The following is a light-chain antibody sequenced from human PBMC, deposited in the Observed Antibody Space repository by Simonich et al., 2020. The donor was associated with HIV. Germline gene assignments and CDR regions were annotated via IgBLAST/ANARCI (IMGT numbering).Light chain of an antibody. CDR1: QSISSSY. J-gene: IGKJ3*01. Sequence: EIVLTQSPGTLSLSPGERATLSCRAGQSISSSYLAWYQQRPGLAPRLLIYDASSRATGIPDRFSGSGSGTEFTLTISRLEPEDFAVYYCQHHGAFGPGTKVDIK. CDR2: DAS. CDR3: QHHGA. V-gene: IGKV3D-20*01.